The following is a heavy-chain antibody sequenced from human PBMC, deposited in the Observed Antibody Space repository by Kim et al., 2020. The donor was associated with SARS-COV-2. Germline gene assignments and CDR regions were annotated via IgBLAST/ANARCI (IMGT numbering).Heavy chain of an antibody. Sequence: ASVKVSCKASGYTFTSYGISWVRQAPGQGLEWMVWISAYNGNTNYAQKLQGRVTMTTDTSTSTAYMELRSLRSDDTAVYYCARDPGRIAAAGTGYYYGMDVWGQGTTVTVSS. CDR3: ARDPGRIAAAGTGYYYGMDV. CDR1: GYTFTSYG. V-gene: IGHV1-18*01. CDR2: ISAYNGNT. D-gene: IGHD6-13*01. J-gene: IGHJ6*02.